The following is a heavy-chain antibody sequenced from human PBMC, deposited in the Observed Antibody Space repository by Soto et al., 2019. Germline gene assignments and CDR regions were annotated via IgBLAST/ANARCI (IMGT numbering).Heavy chain of an antibody. V-gene: IGHV3-23*01. J-gene: IGHJ3*02. Sequence: QLSASGGGLVQPGGSLRLSCAASGFTFNSYDMTWVRQAPGRGLEWVSAISGSGGTKKYAEPVVGRFSISRDKATNTVFLQMQSLRAEDSALYYCAKKYYYDSVGYCSLDAANSWGQGTTVIVSS. D-gene: IGHD3-22*01. CDR1: GFTFNSYD. CDR2: ISGSGGTK. CDR3: AKKYYYDSVGYCSLDAANS.